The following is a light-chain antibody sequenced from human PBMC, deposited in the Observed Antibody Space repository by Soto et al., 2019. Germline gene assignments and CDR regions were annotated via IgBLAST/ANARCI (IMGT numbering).Light chain of an antibody. CDR3: LLSYGGARV. Sequence: QTVVTQEPSLTVSPGGTVTLTCASSTRAVTSSFYPNWFQQKPGQAPRALIYSTSIKHSWTPARFSGSLLGGKAALTLSGVQPEDEAEYYCLLSYGGARVFGGGTKVTVL. CDR2: STS. J-gene: IGLJ2*01. V-gene: IGLV7-43*01. CDR1: TRAVTSSFY.